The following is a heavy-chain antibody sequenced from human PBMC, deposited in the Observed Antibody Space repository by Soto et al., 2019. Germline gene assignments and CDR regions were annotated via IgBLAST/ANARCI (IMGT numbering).Heavy chain of an antibody. V-gene: IGHV5-51*01. CDR1: GYSFTSYW. Sequence: GESLKISCKGSGYSFTSYWIGWVRQMPGKGLEWMGIIYPGDSDTRYSPSFQGQVTISADKSISTAYLQWSSLKASDTAMYYCARRHLYCSGGSCYHTYGMEVWGQGTTVTVSS. D-gene: IGHD2-15*01. J-gene: IGHJ6*02. CDR3: ARRHLYCSGGSCYHTYGMEV. CDR2: IYPGDSDT.